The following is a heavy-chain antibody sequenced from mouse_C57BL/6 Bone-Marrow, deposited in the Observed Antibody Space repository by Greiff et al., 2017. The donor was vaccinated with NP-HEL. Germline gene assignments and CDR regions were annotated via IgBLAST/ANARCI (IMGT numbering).Heavy chain of an antibody. CDR1: GYTFTEYT. V-gene: IGHV1-62-2*01. Sequence: QVQLQQSGAELVKPGASVKLSCKASGYTFTEYTIHWVKQRSGQGLEWIGWFYPGSGSITYTEKFTDKATLTADKSSSPVYMELSRLTSEDSAVYFCARNEERGYYGSSSYAMDYWGQGTSVTVSS. CDR3: ARNEERGYYGSSSYAMDY. J-gene: IGHJ4*01. D-gene: IGHD1-1*01. CDR2: FYPGSGSI.